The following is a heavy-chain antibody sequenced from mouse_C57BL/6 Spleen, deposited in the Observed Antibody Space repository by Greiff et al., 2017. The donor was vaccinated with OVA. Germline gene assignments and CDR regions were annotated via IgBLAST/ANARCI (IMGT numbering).Heavy chain of an antibody. CDR2: ISDGGSYT. D-gene: IGHD1-1*01. CDR1: GFTFSSYA. Sequence: EVKLVESGGGLVKPGGSLKLSCAASGFTFSSYAMSWVRQTPEKRLEWVATISDGGSYTYYPDNVKGRFTISRDNAKNNLYLQMSHLKSEDTAMYYCARTIYYYGSSSYYFDYWGQGTTLTVSS. J-gene: IGHJ2*01. CDR3: ARTIYYYGSSSYYFDY. V-gene: IGHV5-4*03.